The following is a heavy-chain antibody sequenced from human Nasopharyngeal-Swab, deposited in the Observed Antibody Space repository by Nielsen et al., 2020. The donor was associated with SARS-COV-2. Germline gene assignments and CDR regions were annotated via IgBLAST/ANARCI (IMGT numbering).Heavy chain of an antibody. J-gene: IGHJ4*02. Sequence: GESLKISCAASGFTFSSYEMNWVRQAPGKGLEWVPYISSSGSTIYYADSVKGRFTISRDNAKNSLYLQMNSLRAEDTAVYYCARGVKEYYYDSSGYYYFDYWGQGTLVTVSS. CDR2: ISSSGSTI. CDR1: GFTFSSYE. V-gene: IGHV3-48*03. CDR3: ARGVKEYYYDSSGYYYFDY. D-gene: IGHD3-22*01.